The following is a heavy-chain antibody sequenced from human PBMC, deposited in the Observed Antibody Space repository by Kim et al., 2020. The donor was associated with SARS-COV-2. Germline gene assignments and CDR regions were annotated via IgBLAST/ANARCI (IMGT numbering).Heavy chain of an antibody. J-gene: IGHJ3*02. D-gene: IGHD3-3*01. V-gene: IGHV4-31*02. Sequence: RVTISVDTSKNQFSLKLSSVTAADTAVYYCAREGERITIFSTTYDGAFDIWGQGTMVTVSS. CDR3: AREGERITIFSTTYDGAFDI.